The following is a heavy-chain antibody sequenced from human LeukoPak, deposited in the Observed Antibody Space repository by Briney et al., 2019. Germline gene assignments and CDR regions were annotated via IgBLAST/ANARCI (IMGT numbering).Heavy chain of an antibody. CDR1: GFTVSSNY. Sequence: GGSLSLSCAASGFTVSSNYMIWVRQAPGKALEWVSVIYSGGSTYYADSVKGRFTISRDNSKNTLYLQMNSLRAEDTAVYNCARGGGFGAFDIWGQGTMVTVSS. D-gene: IGHD3-10*01. CDR2: IYSGGST. J-gene: IGHJ3*02. CDR3: ARGGGFGAFDI. V-gene: IGHV3-53*01.